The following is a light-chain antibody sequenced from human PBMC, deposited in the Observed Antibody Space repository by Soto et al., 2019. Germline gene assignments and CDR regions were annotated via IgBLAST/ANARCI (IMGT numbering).Light chain of an antibody. Sequence: QSVVTQPPSVSGTPGQGVIISCSNVGRHEVSWYQQVPGMAPKLLIHTTSQRPSGVPDRFSASKSGTSASLAIRGLQSDDEADYFCYTWDDSMSGVVFGIGTKLT. CDR2: TTS. CDR1: NVGRHE. V-gene: IGLV1-44*01. CDR3: YTWDDSMSGVV. J-gene: IGLJ2*01.